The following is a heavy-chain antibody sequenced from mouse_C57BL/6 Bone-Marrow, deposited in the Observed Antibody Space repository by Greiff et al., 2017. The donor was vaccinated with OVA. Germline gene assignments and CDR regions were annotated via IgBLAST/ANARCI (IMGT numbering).Heavy chain of an antibody. J-gene: IGHJ3*01. D-gene: IGHD2-4*01. CDR1: GFTFSSYA. CDR3: ARYDYDVRFAY. V-gene: IGHV5-4*03. CDR2: ISAGGSYT. Sequence: EVKLVESGGGLVKPGGSLKLSCAASGFTFSSYAMSWVRQTPEKRLEWVATISAGGSYTYYTDNVKGRFTISRDNAKNNLYLQMSHLKSEDTAMYYCARYDYDVRFAYWGQGTLVTVSA.